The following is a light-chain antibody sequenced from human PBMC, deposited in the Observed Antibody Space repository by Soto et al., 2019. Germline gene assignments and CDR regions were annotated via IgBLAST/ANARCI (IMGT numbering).Light chain of an antibody. V-gene: IGKV3-15*01. J-gene: IGKJ1*01. CDR2: GAS. Sequence: ETVMTQSPATLSVSPGDRVTLSCRASQSVGTKLVWYQHRPGQPPRLLISGASARATGIPVRFSGSGSGTEFTLSIASLQSEDFAVYYCQQSSYWPPTFGQGTKVDIK. CDR3: QQSSYWPPT. CDR1: QSVGTK.